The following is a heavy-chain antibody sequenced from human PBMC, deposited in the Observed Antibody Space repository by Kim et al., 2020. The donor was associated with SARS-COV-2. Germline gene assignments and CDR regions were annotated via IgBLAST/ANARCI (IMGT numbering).Heavy chain of an antibody. CDR3: ARVPVLRFTEDYYYYGMDV. CDR1: GYTFTSYG. Sequence: ASVKVSCKASGYTFTSYGISWVRQAPGQGLEWMGWISAYNGNTNYAQKLQGRVTMTTDTSTSTAYMELRSLRSDDTAVYYCARVPVLRFTEDYYYYGMDVWGQGTTVTVSS. D-gene: IGHD3-3*01. CDR2: ISAYNGNT. J-gene: IGHJ6*02. V-gene: IGHV1-18*04.